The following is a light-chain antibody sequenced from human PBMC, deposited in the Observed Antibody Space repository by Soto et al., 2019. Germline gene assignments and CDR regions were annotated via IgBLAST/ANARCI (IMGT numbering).Light chain of an antibody. Sequence: DIHMTQSPSSVSASVGDRVTLTCRASQGIGDRLAWYQQKPGKVPQLLIYFASTLGSGVPSRFSGSGSGTDFILTINTLQADDFATYYCLHTYSFPRTFGQGTKVDIK. CDR1: QGIGDR. V-gene: IGKV1-12*01. J-gene: IGKJ1*01. CDR3: LHTYSFPRT. CDR2: FAS.